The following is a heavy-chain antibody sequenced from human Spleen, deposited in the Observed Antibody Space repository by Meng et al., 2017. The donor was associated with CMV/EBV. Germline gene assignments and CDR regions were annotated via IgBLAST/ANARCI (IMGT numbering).Heavy chain of an antibody. CDR2: MSFDGSNK. V-gene: IGHV3-30*04. CDR1: GFTFSGFD. CDR3: ARDRDFWSGPSFDY. J-gene: IGHJ4*02. Sequence: GGSLRLSCVDSGFTFSGFDMHWVRQAPGKGLEWVAVMSFDGSNKYYADSVKGRFTISRDNSKNTLYLQMNSLRAEDTAMYFCARDRDFWSGPSFDYWGQGTLVTVSS. D-gene: IGHD3-3*01.